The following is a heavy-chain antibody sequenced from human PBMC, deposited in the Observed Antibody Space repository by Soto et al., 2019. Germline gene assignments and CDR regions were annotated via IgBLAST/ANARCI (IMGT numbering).Heavy chain of an antibody. CDR1: GVSISSGGYS. CDR3: ARVPGP. Sequence: SETLSLTCAVSGVSISSGGYSWSWIRQPPGKGLEWIGYIYHSGSTYYNPSLKSRVTISVDRSKNQFSLKLSSVTAADTAVYYCARVPGPWGQGTLVTVSS. J-gene: IGHJ5*02. CDR2: IYHSGST. V-gene: IGHV4-30-2*01.